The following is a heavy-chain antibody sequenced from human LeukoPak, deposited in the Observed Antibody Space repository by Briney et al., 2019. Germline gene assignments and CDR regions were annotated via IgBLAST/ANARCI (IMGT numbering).Heavy chain of an antibody. CDR2: INTNTGNP. V-gene: IGHV7-4-1*02. D-gene: IGHD3-10*01. CDR1: GYTFTSYA. CDR3: ASAAYYGSGSYYGYFDY. Sequence: ASVRVSCKASGYTFTSYAMNWVRQAPGQGLEWMGWINTNTGNPTYAQGFTGRFVFSLDTSVSTAYLQISSLKAEDTAVYYCASAAYYGSGSYYGYFDYWGQGTLVTVSS. J-gene: IGHJ4*02.